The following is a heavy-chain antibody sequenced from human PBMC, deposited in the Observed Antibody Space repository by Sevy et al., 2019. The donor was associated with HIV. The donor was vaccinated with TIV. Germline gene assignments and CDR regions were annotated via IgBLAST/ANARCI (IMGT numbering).Heavy chain of an antibody. D-gene: IGHD3-3*01. CDR3: ARDHYDFWSGYIYGGAYYYYYGMDV. V-gene: IGHV4-4*07. CDR2: IYTSGGT. J-gene: IGHJ6*02. CDR1: GGSISSYY. Sequence: SETLSLTCTVSGGSISSYYWSWIRQPAGKGLEWIGRIYTSGGTNYNPSLKSRVTMSVDTSKNQFSLKLSCVTAADTAVYYCARDHYDFWSGYIYGGAYYYYYGMDVWGQGTTVTVSS.